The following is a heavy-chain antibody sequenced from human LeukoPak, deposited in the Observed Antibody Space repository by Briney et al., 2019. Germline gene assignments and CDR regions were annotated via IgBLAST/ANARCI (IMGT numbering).Heavy chain of an antibody. CDR3: AKDLTLYGDFPYFDY. D-gene: IGHD2-21*01. Sequence: GGSLRLSCVASGFTFNNYAMCWVRQAPGKGLEWVSAIIRSGGTYCADSVEGRFTISRDNSKNTLYLEMNSLRAEDTAVYYCAKDLTLYGDFPYFDYWGRGTLVTVSS. CDR1: GFTFNNYA. CDR2: IIRSGGT. V-gene: IGHV3-23*01. J-gene: IGHJ4*02.